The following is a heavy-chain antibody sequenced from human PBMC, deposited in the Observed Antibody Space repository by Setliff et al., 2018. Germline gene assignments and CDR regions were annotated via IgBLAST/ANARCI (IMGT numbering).Heavy chain of an antibody. CDR1: GFTFCDYA. D-gene: IGHD5-18*01. V-gene: IGHV3-49*04. Sequence: GGSLRLSCTASGFTFCDYAMSWVRQAPGKGLEWVGFIRSKAYGGTTEDAASVKGRFTISRDDSKSIAYLQMNRLKTEDTAVYYCTRAWIQLWFPDYWGQGTLVTVSS. CDR3: TRAWIQLWFPDY. CDR2: IRSKAYGGTT. J-gene: IGHJ4*02.